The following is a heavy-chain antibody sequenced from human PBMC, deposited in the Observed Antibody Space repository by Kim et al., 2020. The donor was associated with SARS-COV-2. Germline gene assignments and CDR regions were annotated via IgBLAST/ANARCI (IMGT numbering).Heavy chain of an antibody. V-gene: IGHV4-61*01. D-gene: IGHD2-2*01. Sequence: SETLSLTCTVSGGSVSSGSYYWSWIRQPPGKGLEWIGYIYYSGSTNYNPSLKSRVTISVDTSKNQFSLKLSSVTAADTAVYYCASTAVVVPAADYYYGMEVWGEGTTVTVSS. CDR2: IYYSGST. J-gene: IGHJ6*04. CDR3: ASTAVVVPAADYYYGMEV. CDR1: GGSVSSGSYY.